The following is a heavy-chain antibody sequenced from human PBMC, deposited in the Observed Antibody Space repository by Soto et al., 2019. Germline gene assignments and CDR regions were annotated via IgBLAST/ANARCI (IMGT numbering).Heavy chain of an antibody. J-gene: IGHJ4*02. CDR3: ALYCSSTSCYYWAGFDY. CDR1: GGSISSGGYY. D-gene: IGHD2-2*01. V-gene: IGHV4-31*03. Sequence: SETLSLTCTVSGGSISSGGYYWSWIRQHPGKGLEWIGYIYYSGSTYYNPSLKSRVTISVDTSKNQFSLKLSSVTAADTAVYYCALYCSSTSCYYWAGFDYWGQGTLVTVSS. CDR2: IYYSGST.